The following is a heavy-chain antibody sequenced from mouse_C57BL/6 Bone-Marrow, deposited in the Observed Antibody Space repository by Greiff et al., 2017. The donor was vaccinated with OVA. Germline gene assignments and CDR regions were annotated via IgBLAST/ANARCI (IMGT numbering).Heavy chain of an antibody. Sequence: EVMLVESEGGLVQPGSSMKLSCTASGFTFSDYYMAWVRQVPEKGLEWVANINYDGSSTYYLDSLKSRFIISRDNAKNILYLQMSSLKSEDTATYYCARGGYYGSSYVDYAMDYWGQGTSVTVSS. J-gene: IGHJ4*01. CDR3: ARGGYYGSSYVDYAMDY. CDR1: GFTFSDYY. CDR2: INYDGSST. V-gene: IGHV5-16*01. D-gene: IGHD1-1*01.